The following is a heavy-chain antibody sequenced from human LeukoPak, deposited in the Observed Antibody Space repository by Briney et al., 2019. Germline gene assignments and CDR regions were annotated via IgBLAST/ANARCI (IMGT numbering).Heavy chain of an antibody. CDR2: IYYSGST. J-gene: IGHJ4*02. CDR1: GGSISSGDYY. D-gene: IGHD3-10*01. V-gene: IGHV4-61*08. CDR3: ARLWRTLYGSEAYYFDY. Sequence: SETLSLTCTVSGGSISSGDYYWSWIRQPPGKGLEWIGYIYYSGSTNYNPSLKSRVTISVETSKNQFSLKLSSVTAADTAVYYCARLWRTLYGSEAYYFDYWGQGTLLTVSS.